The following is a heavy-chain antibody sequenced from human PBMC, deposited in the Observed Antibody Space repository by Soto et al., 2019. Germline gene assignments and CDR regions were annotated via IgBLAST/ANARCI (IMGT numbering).Heavy chain of an antibody. Sequence: EVQLVESGGGLVQPGGSLRLSCAASGFTFSTYNMTWVRQAPGKGLEWVATIKQDGSDKYYVDSVKGRFTISRDNAKNSLYLQMNSLRAEDTAVYFCARGGRNIWPDYSGFDPWGQGTLVTVSS. D-gene: IGHD3-16*01. J-gene: IGHJ5*02. CDR2: IKQDGSDK. CDR3: ARGGRNIWPDYSGFDP. CDR1: GFTFSTYN. V-gene: IGHV3-7*05.